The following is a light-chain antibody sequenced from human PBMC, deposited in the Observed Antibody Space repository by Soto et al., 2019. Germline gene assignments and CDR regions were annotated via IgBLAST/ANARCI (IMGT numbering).Light chain of an antibody. V-gene: IGKV1-39*01. CDR2: AAS. CDR3: HQYDNSPQT. J-gene: IGKJ1*01. Sequence: DIHITQSPSSLSSSVGYIVTITCLASQSISSYLNWYQQKPGKAPKLLIYAASSLQSGVPSRFSGSGSGTDFTLTINRLEPEDFAVYHCHQYDNSPQTFGQGTKVDIK. CDR1: QSISSY.